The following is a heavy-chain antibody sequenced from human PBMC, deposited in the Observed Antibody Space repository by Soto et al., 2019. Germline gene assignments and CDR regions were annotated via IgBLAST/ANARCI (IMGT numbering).Heavy chain of an antibody. J-gene: IGHJ6*03. V-gene: IGHV3-21*01. Sequence: ESGGGLVKPGGSLRLSCVVSGFTFSSYSMNWVRQAPGKGLEWVSSISSSSYIHNADSGKGRFTISRDNAKNSVYLQMTSLRAEDTAVYYCARGQYADYYYMDVWGKGTTVTVSS. CDR2: ISSSSYI. CDR3: ARGQYADYYYMDV. D-gene: IGHD2-2*01. CDR1: GFTFSSYS.